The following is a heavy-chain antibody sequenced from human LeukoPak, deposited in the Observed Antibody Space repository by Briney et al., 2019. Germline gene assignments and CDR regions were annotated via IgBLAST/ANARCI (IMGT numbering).Heavy chain of an antibody. CDR3: ARDLTPGYSSGWYVRGFDY. CDR1: GYTFTGYY. Sequence: ASVKVSCKASGYTFTGYYMHWVRQAPGQGLEWMGCINPNSGGTNYAQKFQGRVTMTRDTSISTAYMELSRLRSDDTAVYYCARDLTPGYSSGWYVRGFDYWGQGTLVTVSS. J-gene: IGHJ4*02. V-gene: IGHV1-2*02. CDR2: INPNSGGT. D-gene: IGHD6-19*01.